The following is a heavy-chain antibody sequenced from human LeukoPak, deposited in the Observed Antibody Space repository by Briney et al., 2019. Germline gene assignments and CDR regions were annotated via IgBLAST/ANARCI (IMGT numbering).Heavy chain of an antibody. J-gene: IGHJ4*02. Sequence: PGGSLRLSCAASGFIFSNYEMHWVRQAPGKGLEWVSYISSSGSTIYYAGSVRGRFTISRDNGKNSVFLQMNSLTDEDTALYYCVREEGSSGYHFDKWGQGTLVTVSS. V-gene: IGHV3-48*03. CDR2: ISSSGSTI. CDR3: VREEGSSGYHFDK. CDR1: GFIFSNYE. D-gene: IGHD3-22*01.